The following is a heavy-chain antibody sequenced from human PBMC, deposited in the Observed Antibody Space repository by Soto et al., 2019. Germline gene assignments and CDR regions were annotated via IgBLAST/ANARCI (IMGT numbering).Heavy chain of an antibody. V-gene: IGHV3-30-3*01. CDR2: ISSDGSNK. J-gene: IGHJ6*02. CDR1: GFTFSSSA. Sequence: QVQLVESGGGVVQPGRSLRLSCAASGFTFSSSAMHWVRQAPGKGLEWVAVISSDGSNKYDADSVKGRFTISRDNSKSTLYLQMNCLRAEDTAVYYCATMASFYCSGGSCYPTYGMDVWGQGTTVTVSS. CDR3: ATMASFYCSGGSCYPTYGMDV. D-gene: IGHD2-15*01.